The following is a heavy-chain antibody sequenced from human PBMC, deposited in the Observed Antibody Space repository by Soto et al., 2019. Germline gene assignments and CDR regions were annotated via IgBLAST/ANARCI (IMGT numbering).Heavy chain of an antibody. J-gene: IGHJ4*02. D-gene: IGHD6-19*01. V-gene: IGHV3-23*01. CDR3: AQGEWGSVADY. CDR2: ISGSGGST. Sequence: GGSLRLSCAASGFTFSSYAMSWVRQAPGKGLEWVSAISGSGGSTYYADSVKGLFTITRDNSKNTLYLQMNSLRAEDTAVYYCAQGEWGSVADYWGQGTLVTVSS. CDR1: GFTFSSYA.